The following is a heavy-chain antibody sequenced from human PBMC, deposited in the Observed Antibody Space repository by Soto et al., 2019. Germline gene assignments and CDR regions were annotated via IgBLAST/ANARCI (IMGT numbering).Heavy chain of an antibody. CDR2: ISFDGSNK. CDR3: AKGRYRSGGSYFEFDY. V-gene: IGHV3-30*18. J-gene: IGHJ4*02. CDR1: GFTFSSYG. D-gene: IGHD2-15*01. Sequence: QVQLVESGGGVVQPGSSLRLSCAASGFTFSSYGIHWVRQAPGKGLEWVAVISFDGSNKYYADSVRGRITISRDNSKNTLYLQMNSLRAEDTAVYYCAKGRYRSGGSYFEFDYWGQGTLVTVSS.